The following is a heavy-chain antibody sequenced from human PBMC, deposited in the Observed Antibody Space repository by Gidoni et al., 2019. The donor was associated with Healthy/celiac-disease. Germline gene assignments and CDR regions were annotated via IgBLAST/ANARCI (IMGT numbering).Heavy chain of an antibody. CDR1: GFTFSSYG. Sequence: QVQLVESGGGVVQPGRSLRLSCAASGFTFSSYGMHWVRQAPGKGLEWVAVISYDGSNKYYADSVKGRFTISRDNSKNTLYLQMNSLRAEDTAVYYCAKDTRFLEWSLDYWGQGTLVTVSS. CDR3: AKDTRFLEWSLDY. CDR2: ISYDGSNK. D-gene: IGHD3-3*01. V-gene: IGHV3-30*18. J-gene: IGHJ4*02.